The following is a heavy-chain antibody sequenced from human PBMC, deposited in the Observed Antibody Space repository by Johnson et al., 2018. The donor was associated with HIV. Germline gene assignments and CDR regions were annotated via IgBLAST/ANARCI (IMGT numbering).Heavy chain of an antibody. D-gene: IGHD3-22*01. CDR2: LSGSGGST. J-gene: IGHJ3*02. CDR1: GFTFSSYA. Sequence: VQLLESGGGVVQPGRSLRLSCAASGFTFSSYAMSWVRQAPGKGLEWVSALSGSGGSTYYADYVKGRFTISRDNSKNTLYLQMNSLRAADTAVYYCARVDYDSSGYYLGDAFDIWGQGTMVTVSS. CDR3: ARVDYDSSGYYLGDAFDI. V-gene: IGHV3-23*01.